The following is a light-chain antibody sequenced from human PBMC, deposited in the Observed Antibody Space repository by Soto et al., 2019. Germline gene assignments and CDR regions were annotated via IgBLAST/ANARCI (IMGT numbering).Light chain of an antibody. J-gene: IGKJ3*01. CDR2: GAS. CDR1: QSVSSSY. Sequence: EIVLTHSAGTLSLTPGERATLSCRASQSVSSSYLAWYQQKPGQAPRLLIYGASSRATGIPDRFSGSGSGTDFTLTISRLEPEDFAVYYCQQYGSSPFTFGPGTKVDIK. CDR3: QQYGSSPFT. V-gene: IGKV3-20*01.